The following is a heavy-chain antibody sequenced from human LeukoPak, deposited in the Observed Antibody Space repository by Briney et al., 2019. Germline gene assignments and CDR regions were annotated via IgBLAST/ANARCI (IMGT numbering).Heavy chain of an antibody. D-gene: IGHD6-19*01. CDR2: IYHSGST. CDR3: ARGLGVSAWRYYFDY. J-gene: IGHJ4*02. Sequence: PSGTLSLTCSVSGYSISSGVYWGWIRQTPGKDLEWTGSIYHSGSTSYTPSLKSRVTMSGDTSKNKLSLRLRWVTAADTAVYSCARGLGVSAWRYYFDYWGQGTLVTVSS. CDR1: GYSISSGVY. V-gene: IGHV4-38-2*02.